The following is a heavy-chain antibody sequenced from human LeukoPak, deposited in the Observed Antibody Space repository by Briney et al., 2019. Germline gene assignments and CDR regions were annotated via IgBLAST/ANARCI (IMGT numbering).Heavy chain of an antibody. CDR1: GGTFSSYA. D-gene: IGHD2-2*01. V-gene: IGHV1-69*05. Sequence: GASVKVSCKASGGTFSSYAISWVRQAPGQGLEWMGGIIPIFGTANYAQKFQGRVTITTDESTSTAYMELSSLRSEDTAVYYCVRGFPRYCSSTSCYGWFDPWGQGTLVTVSS. CDR2: IIPIFGTA. CDR3: VRGFPRYCSSTSCYGWFDP. J-gene: IGHJ5*02.